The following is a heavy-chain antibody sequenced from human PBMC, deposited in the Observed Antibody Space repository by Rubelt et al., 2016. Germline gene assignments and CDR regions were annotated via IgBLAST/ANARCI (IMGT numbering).Heavy chain of an antibody. D-gene: IGHD3-22*01. V-gene: IGHV4-59*12. CDR3: ARENWSSSVNRLPLLVDY. CDR1: GGSISSYY. Sequence: QVQLQESGPGLVKPSETLSLTCTVSGGSISSYYWNWIRQPPGKGLEWIGEINHSGNTNYNPSLKSRVTISIDTSKSQFSRKRGSVTAADTAVYYCARENWSSSVNRLPLLVDYWGQGTLVTVSS. CDR2: INHSGNT. J-gene: IGHJ4*02.